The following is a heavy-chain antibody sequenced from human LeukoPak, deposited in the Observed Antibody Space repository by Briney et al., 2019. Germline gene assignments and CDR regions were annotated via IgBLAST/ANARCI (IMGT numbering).Heavy chain of an antibody. D-gene: IGHD3-3*01. V-gene: IGHV3-74*01. CDR1: GFTFSSYW. J-gene: IGHJ4*02. CDR2: INSDGSST. CDR3: AISDGVVIRAYFDY. Sequence: GGSLRLSCAASGFTFSSYWMHWVRQAPGKGLVWVSRINSDGSSTSYADSVKGRFTISRDNAKNTLYLQMNSLRAEDTAVYYCAISDGVVIRAYFDYWGQGTLVTVSS.